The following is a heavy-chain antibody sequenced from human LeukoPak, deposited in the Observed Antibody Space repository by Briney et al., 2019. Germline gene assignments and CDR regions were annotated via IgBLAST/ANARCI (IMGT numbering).Heavy chain of an antibody. CDR3: ARDVLWFGELLLSGAFDI. V-gene: IGHV3-21*01. CDR2: ISSSSSYI. CDR1: GFTFSSYS. D-gene: IGHD3-10*01. J-gene: IGHJ3*02. Sequence: GSLRLSCAASGFTFSSYSMNWVRQAPGKGLEWVSSISSSSSYIYYAGSVKGRFTISRDNAKNSLYLQMNSLRAEDTAVYYCARDVLWFGELLLSGAFDIWGQGTMVTVSS.